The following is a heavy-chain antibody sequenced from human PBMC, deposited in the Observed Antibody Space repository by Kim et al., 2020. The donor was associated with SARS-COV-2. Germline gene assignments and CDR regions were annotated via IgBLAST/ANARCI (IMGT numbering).Heavy chain of an antibody. CDR2: ISYDGSNK. Sequence: GGSLRLSCAASGFTFSSYAMHWVRQAPGKGLEWVAVISYDGSNKYYADSVKGRFTISRDNSKNTLYLQMNSLRAEDTAVYYCASLSVTTDINYYYYMDV. D-gene: IGHD4-17*01. CDR3: ASLSVTTDINYYYYMDV. J-gene: IGHJ6*03. V-gene: IGHV3-30-3*01. CDR1: GFTFSSYA.